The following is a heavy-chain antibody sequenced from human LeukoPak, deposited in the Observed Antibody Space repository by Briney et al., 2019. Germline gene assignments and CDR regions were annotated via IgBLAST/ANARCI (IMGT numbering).Heavy chain of an antibody. CDR3: ARDRESEYAFDI. J-gene: IGHJ3*02. D-gene: IGHD2-2*01. CDR2: IIPIFGTA. CDR1: GGAFSSYA. Sequence: ASVKVSCKASGGAFSSYAISWVRQAPGQGLEWMGGIIPIFGTANYAQKFQGRVTITADESTSTAYMELSSLRSEDTAVYYCARDRESEYAFDIWGQGTMVTVSS. V-gene: IGHV1-69*01.